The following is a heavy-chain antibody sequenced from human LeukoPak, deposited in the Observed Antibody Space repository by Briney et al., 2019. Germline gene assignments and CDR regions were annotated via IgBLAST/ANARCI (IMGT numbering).Heavy chain of an antibody. CDR1: GFTFSSCG. CDR2: IRYDGSNE. Sequence: AGGSLRLSCAASGFTFSSCGMHWVRQAPGKGLEWVAVIRYDGSNEYYADSVKGRFTISRDNSKSTLYLQMNSLRAEDTAVYYCARYPWGTVAGDYWGQGALVTVSS. V-gene: IGHV3-33*01. D-gene: IGHD6-19*01. CDR3: ARYPWGTVAGDY. J-gene: IGHJ4*02.